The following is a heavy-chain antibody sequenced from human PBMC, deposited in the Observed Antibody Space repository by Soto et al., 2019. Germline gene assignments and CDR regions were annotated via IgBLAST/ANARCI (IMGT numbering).Heavy chain of an antibody. J-gene: IGHJ4*02. D-gene: IGHD2-15*01. Sequence: SETLSLACSVSGGSTSSYYWSWIRQPPGKGLEWIGYIYYSGSTDYSPSLKSRVTMSIDTSQNQVSLKLTSVTTADTAVYYCEATPRYWGQGTLVTVSS. V-gene: IGHV4-59*01. CDR2: IYYSGST. CDR3: EATPRY. CDR1: GGSTSSYY.